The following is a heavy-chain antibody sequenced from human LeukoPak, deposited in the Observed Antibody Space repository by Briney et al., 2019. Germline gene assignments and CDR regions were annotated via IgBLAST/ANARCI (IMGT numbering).Heavy chain of an antibody. CDR3: ATSRGPIAAAGIDY. CDR2: INPNSGGT. CDR1: VYTFTVYY. J-gene: IGHJ4*02. Sequence: GASVNVSFKSSVYTFTVYYMHWVRQAPGQGLEWMGWINPNSGGTNYAQKFQGRVTMTRDTSISTAYMELSRLRSDDTAVYYCATSRGPIAAAGIDYWGQGTLVTVSS. V-gene: IGHV1-2*02. D-gene: IGHD6-13*01.